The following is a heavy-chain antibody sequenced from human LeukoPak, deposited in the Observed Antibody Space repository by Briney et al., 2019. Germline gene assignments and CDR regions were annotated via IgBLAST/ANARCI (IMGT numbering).Heavy chain of an antibody. V-gene: IGHV3-33*01. D-gene: IGHD6-19*01. J-gene: IGHJ4*02. CDR1: GFTFSSYG. Sequence: GRSLRLSCAASGFTFSSYGMHWVRQAPGKGLEWVAVIWYDGSNKYYADSVKGRFTISRDNAKNSLYLQLNSLRVEDTAVYYCARVSGSGWHFDYWGQGSLVTVSS. CDR3: ARVSGSGWHFDY. CDR2: IWYDGSNK.